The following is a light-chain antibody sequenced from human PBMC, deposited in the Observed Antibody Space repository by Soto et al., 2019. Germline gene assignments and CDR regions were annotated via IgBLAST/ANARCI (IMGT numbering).Light chain of an antibody. CDR2: GAS. Sequence: EIVLTQSPGTLSLSPGERATLSCRASQSVSSNYLTWYQQKPGQAPRLLIYGASSRATGIPDRFSGSGSGTDFTLTISRLEPEDFAVYYCQQYGSSQWTFGQGTKVEIK. V-gene: IGKV3-20*01. CDR3: QQYGSSQWT. CDR1: QSVSSNY. J-gene: IGKJ1*01.